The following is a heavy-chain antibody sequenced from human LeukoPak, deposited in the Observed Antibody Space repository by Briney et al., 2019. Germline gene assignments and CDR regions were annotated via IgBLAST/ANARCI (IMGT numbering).Heavy chain of an antibody. J-gene: IGHJ5*02. Sequence: KSGGSLRLSCAASGFTFSSYSMNWVRQAPGKGLEWVSSISSSSSYIYYADSVKGRFTISRDNAKNSLYLQMNSLRAEDTAVYYCARDPEGRYSVIWFDTWGQGTLVTVSS. V-gene: IGHV3-21*01. CDR3: ARDPEGRYSVIWFDT. CDR2: ISSSSSYI. CDR1: GFTFSSYS. D-gene: IGHD2-21*01.